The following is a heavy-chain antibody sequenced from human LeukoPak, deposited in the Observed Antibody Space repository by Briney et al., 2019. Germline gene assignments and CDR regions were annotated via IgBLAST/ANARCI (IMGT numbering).Heavy chain of an antibody. CDR3: ARGEEGGYTYGYWFDP. V-gene: IGHV4-34*01. D-gene: IGHD5-18*01. J-gene: IGHJ5*02. Sequence: SETLSLTCAVYGESFSAYSWSWIRQPPGKGLEWIGDVNHSGSTNYNPSLKSRVTISLDTSKNQFSLKLSSVAAADTAVYYCARGEEGGYTYGYWFDPWGQGTLVTVSS. CDR2: VNHSGST. CDR1: GESFSAYS.